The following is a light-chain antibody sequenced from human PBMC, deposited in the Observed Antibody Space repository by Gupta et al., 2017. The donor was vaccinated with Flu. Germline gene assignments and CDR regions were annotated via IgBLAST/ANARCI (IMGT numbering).Light chain of an antibody. Sequence: EIVLTQSPGTLSLSPGERATLSCRASQSVSSSYLAWYQQKPGQAPRLLIYGASSRATGIPDRFSGSGSGTDFTLTISRLEPEDFAVYYCQQYGSSSLGTYPPMYTFGQGTKLEIK. CDR3: QQYGSSSLGTYPPMYT. CDR1: QSVSSSY. V-gene: IGKV3-20*01. J-gene: IGKJ2*01. CDR2: GAS.